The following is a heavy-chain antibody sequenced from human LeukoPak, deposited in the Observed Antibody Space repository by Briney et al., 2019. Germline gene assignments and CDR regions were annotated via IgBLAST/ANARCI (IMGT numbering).Heavy chain of an antibody. CDR1: GFTFSSYA. CDR2: ISGSGGST. Sequence: GGSLRLSCAASGFTFSSYAMSWVRQAPGKGLEWVSAISGSGGSTYYADSVKGRFTISGDSSKNTLYLQMNSLRAEDTAVYYCAKGDGETYYYYYYGMDVWGQGTTVTVSS. CDR3: AKGDGETYYYYYYGMDV. V-gene: IGHV3-23*01. J-gene: IGHJ6*02. D-gene: IGHD4-17*01.